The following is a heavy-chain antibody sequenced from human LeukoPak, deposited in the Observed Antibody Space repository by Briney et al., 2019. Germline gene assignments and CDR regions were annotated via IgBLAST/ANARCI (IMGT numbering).Heavy chain of an antibody. V-gene: IGHV3-23*01. CDR3: AKELYGNPSGY. CDR2: ISGSGGST. CDR1: GFTFSSYA. J-gene: IGHJ4*02. Sequence: GGSLRFSCAASGFTFSSYAMSWVRQAPGKGLEWVSAISGSGGSTYYADSVKGRFTISRDNAKNTLFLQMSSLRAGDTALYYCAKELYGNPSGYWGQGTRVTVSS. D-gene: IGHD2-8*01.